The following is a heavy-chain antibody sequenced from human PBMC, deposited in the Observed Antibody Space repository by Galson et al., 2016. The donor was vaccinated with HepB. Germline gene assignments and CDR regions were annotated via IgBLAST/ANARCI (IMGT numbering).Heavy chain of an antibody. D-gene: IGHD3-22*01. CDR1: GFTFSSYA. Sequence: SLRLSCAASGFTFSSYAMHWVRQAPGKGLEWVAVISYAGSHKYYADSVKGRFTISRDNSKNTLSLHMNSLRAEEPAVYYCAREQRPVVVSQGGFDYWGQGTLVTVSS. V-gene: IGHV3-30*04. J-gene: IGHJ4*02. CDR3: AREQRPVVVSQGGFDY. CDR2: ISYAGSHK.